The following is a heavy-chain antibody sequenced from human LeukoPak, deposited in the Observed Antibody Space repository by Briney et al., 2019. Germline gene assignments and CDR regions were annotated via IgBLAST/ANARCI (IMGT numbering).Heavy chain of an antibody. CDR2: IYYSGTT. CDR3: ASGRPLGFDY. V-gene: IGHV4-59*01. J-gene: IGHJ4*02. D-gene: IGHD1-26*01. CDR1: GGSISSYY. Sequence: SETLSLTCTVSGGSISSYYWTWIRQPPGKGLEWIGYIYYSGTTNYNPSLTSRVTISVDTSKNQFSLKLSSVTAADTAVYYCASGRPLGFDYWGQGTLVTVSS.